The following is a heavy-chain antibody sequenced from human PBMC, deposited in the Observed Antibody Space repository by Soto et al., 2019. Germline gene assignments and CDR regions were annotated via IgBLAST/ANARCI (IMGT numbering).Heavy chain of an antibody. V-gene: IGHV4-38-2*01. CDR2: IYHSGNT. D-gene: IGHD2-15*01. CDR1: GYSISLGYY. Sequence: SETLSLTCAVSGYSISLGYYWGWIRQPPGKGLEWIGSIYHSGNTYYNPSLKSRVSISLDTSKNHLSLELTSVTAADTAVYYCARVKLAGRGGCDCWGVGTLVTVSS. J-gene: IGHJ4*02. CDR3: ARVKLAGRGGCDC.